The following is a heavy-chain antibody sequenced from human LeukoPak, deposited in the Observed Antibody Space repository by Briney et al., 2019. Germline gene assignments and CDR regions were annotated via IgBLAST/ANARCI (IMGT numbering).Heavy chain of an antibody. D-gene: IGHD4-17*01. CDR2: IYYTGNT. CDR1: GDSITGYY. CDR3: ARVPTVTFFDY. V-gene: IGHV4-39*07. J-gene: IGHJ4*02. Sequence: SETLSLTCSVSGDSITGYYWGWIRQPPGKGLEWIGNIYYTGNTYYNSSLKNRVTISLDTSKNQFSLKVISMTAADTAVYYCARVPTVTFFDYWGQGTLVTVSS.